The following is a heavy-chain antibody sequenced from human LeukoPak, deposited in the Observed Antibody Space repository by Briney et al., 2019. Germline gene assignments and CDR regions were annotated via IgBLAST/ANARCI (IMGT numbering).Heavy chain of an antibody. Sequence: GGSLRLSCAGSGFTFNTYNMNWVRQAPGKRLEWVSSISSSRYIYYADSVKGRVTISRDNAKNSLYLQMNALRSEDMAMYYCAKGGGGAFYYYYMDVWGKGTTVTVSS. CDR1: GFTFNTYN. V-gene: IGHV3-21*04. J-gene: IGHJ6*03. CDR2: ISSSRYI. D-gene: IGHD1-26*01. CDR3: AKGGGGAFYYYYMDV.